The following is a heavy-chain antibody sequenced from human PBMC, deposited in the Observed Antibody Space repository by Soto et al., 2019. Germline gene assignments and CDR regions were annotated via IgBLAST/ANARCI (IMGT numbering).Heavy chain of an antibody. V-gene: IGHV1-69*13. CDR3: ATYYFGSGSYYRFDN. J-gene: IGHJ4*02. D-gene: IGHD3-10*01. CDR1: GGTFSSYA. Sequence: SVKVSCKASGGTFSSYAISWVRQAPGQGLEWMGGIIPIFGTANYAQKFQGRVTITADESTSTAYMELSSLRSEDTAVYFCATYYFGSGSYYRFDNWGQGTLVTVSS. CDR2: IIPIFGTA.